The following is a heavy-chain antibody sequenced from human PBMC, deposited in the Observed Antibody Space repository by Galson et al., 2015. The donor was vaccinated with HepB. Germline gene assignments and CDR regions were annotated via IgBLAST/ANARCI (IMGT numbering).Heavy chain of an antibody. J-gene: IGHJ6*02. D-gene: IGHD3-16*01. CDR3: AKDRDYIGGMDV. Sequence: SLRLSCAASGFTFSSYAMSWVRQAPGKGLEWVSAISGSGGSTYYADSVKGRFTISRDNSKNTLYLQMNSLRAEDTAVYYCAKDRDYIGGMDVWGQGTTVTVSS. CDR1: GFTFSSYA. CDR2: ISGSGGST. V-gene: IGHV3-23*01.